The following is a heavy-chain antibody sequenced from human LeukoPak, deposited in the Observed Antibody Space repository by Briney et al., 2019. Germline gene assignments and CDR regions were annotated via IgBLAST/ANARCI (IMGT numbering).Heavy chain of an antibody. J-gene: IGHJ4*02. CDR2: IIPILGIA. CDR3: ARDANYDFWSGYYAFDY. CDR1: GGTFSSYA. D-gene: IGHD3-3*01. Sequence: ASVKVSCKASGGTFSSYAISWVRQAPGQGLEWMGRIIPILGIANYAQKFQGRVTITADKSTSTAYMELSSLRSEDTAVYYCARDANYDFWSGYYAFDYWGQGTLVTVSS. V-gene: IGHV1-69*04.